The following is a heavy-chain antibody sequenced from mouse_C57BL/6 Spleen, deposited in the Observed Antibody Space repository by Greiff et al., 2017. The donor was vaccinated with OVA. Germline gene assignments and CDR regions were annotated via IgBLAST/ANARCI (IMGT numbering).Heavy chain of an antibody. V-gene: IGHV5-6*01. J-gene: IGHJ3*01. CDR3: ARHYGNWFAY. D-gene: IGHD2-1*01. Sequence: EVMLVESGGDLVKPGGSLKLSCAASGFTFSSYGMSWVRQTPDKRLEWVATISSGGSYTYYPDSVKGRFTISRDNAKNTLYLQMSSLKSEDTAMYYCARHYGNWFAYWGQGTLVTVSA. CDR2: ISSGGSYT. CDR1: GFTFSSYG.